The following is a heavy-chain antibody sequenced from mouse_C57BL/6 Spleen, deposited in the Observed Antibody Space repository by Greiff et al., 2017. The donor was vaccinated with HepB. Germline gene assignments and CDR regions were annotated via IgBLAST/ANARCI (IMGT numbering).Heavy chain of an antibody. CDR1: GYSFTDYN. CDR2: INPNYGTT. J-gene: IGHJ1*03. D-gene: IGHD3-3*01. Sequence: EVQLQQSGPELVKPGASVKISCKASGYSFTDYNMNWVKQSNGKSLEWIGVINPNYGTTSYNHKFKGKATLTVDKSSSTAYMQLNSLTSEDSAVYYCARKDLGKNWYFDVWGTGTTVTVSS. V-gene: IGHV1-39*01. CDR3: ARKDLGKNWYFDV.